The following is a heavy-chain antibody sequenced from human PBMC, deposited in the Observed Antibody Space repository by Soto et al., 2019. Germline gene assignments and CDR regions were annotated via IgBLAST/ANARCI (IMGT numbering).Heavy chain of an antibody. D-gene: IGHD1-26*01. J-gene: IGHJ6*02. Sequence: GGSLRLSCAASGFTLSNYWMTWVRQAPGKGLEWVANIKEDGSENYQVVSVKGRFTISRDNAKNSLFLQMDSLRAEDTAVYYCARDKRRGSYSSFVDGLDVWGQGTTVTVAS. CDR2: IKEDGSEN. V-gene: IGHV3-7*01. CDR3: ARDKRRGSYSSFVDGLDV. CDR1: GFTLSNYW.